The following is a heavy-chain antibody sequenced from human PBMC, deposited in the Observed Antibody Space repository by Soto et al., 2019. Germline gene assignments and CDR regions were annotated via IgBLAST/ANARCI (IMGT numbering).Heavy chain of an antibody. CDR2: IIPILGIA. D-gene: IGHD6-13*01. CDR3: AREVVAAAGISY. J-gene: IGHJ4*02. CDR1: GGTFSSYT. Sequence: QVQLVQSGAEVKKPGSSVKVSCKASGGTFSSYTISWVRQAPGQGLEWMGRIIPILGIANYAQKFQGRVTITADKSTSTADMELSSLRSEDTAVYYCAREVVAAAGISYWGQGTLVTVSS. V-gene: IGHV1-69*08.